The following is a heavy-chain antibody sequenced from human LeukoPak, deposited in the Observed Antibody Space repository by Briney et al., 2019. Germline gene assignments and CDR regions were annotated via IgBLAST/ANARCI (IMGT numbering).Heavy chain of an antibody. D-gene: IGHD1-26*01. CDR2: INPSGGST. CDR1: GYTFTSHG. CDR3: ARDGVVGAPGFH. Sequence: ASVKVSCKASGYTFTSHGISWVRQAPGQGLEWMGIINPSGGSTSYAQKFQSRVTMTRDMPTSTVYMELSSLRSEDTAVYYCARDGVVGAPGFHWGQGTLVTVSS. J-gene: IGHJ4*02. V-gene: IGHV1-46*01.